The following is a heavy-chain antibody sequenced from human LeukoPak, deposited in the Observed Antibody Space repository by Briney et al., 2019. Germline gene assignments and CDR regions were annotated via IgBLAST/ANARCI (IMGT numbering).Heavy chain of an antibody. J-gene: IGHJ4*02. CDR2: IYYSGST. D-gene: IGHD2/OR15-2a*01. V-gene: IGHV4-31*03. CDR1: GGSISSGGYY. CDR3: AREEFDGFRLDY. Sequence: SETLSLTCTVSGGSISSGGYYWSWIRQHPGKGLEWIGYIYYSGSTYYNPSLKSRVTISVDTSKNQFSLKLSSVTAADTAVYYCAREEFDGFRLDYWGQGTLVIVSS.